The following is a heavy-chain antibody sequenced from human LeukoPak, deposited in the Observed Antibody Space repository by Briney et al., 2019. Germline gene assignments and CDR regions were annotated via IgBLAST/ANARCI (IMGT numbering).Heavy chain of an antibody. CDR3: ARDLFVVPGVPAAGTHLDY. Sequence: PSETLSLTCTVSGASISTNSYYWGWIRQPPGKGLEWIGSIDYSGSSYYNPSLKSRVTISIDTSKNQFSLRLTSVTAADTAVYYRARDLFVVPGVPAAGTHLDYWGPGTLVTVSS. J-gene: IGHJ4*02. D-gene: IGHD6-13*01. CDR2: IDYSGSS. V-gene: IGHV4-39*07. CDR1: GASISTNSYY.